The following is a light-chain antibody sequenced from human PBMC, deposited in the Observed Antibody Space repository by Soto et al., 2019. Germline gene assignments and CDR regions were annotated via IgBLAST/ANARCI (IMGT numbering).Light chain of an antibody. Sequence: QSALTQPASVSGSPGQSITISCTGTSSDVGSYNLVSWYQQHPGKAPKLMIYEDSKRPSGVSNRFSGFKSGNTASLTISGLQAEDEADYYCCSYAGSSTGVFGGGTKLTVL. CDR3: CSYAGSSTGV. CDR2: EDS. CDR1: SSDVGSYNL. V-gene: IGLV2-23*01. J-gene: IGLJ3*02.